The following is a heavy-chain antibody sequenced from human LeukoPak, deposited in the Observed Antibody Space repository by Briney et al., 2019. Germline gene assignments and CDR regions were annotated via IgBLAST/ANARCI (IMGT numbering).Heavy chain of an antibody. V-gene: IGHV3-15*01. Sequence: GGSLRLSCAASGFIFSNYKMNWVRQAPGKGLEWVGRIKSKTDGGTTDYAAPVKGRFTISRDDSKNTLYLQMNSLKTEDTAVYYCTTDPCGTGLGGYNSMDAFDIWGQGTMVTVSS. D-gene: IGHD5-24*01. CDR2: IKSKTDGGTT. CDR1: GFIFSNYK. CDR3: TTDPCGTGLGGYNSMDAFDI. J-gene: IGHJ3*02.